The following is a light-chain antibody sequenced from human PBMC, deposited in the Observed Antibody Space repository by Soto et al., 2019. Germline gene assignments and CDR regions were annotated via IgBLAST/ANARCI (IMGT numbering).Light chain of an antibody. J-gene: IGKJ4*01. CDR2: SAS. V-gene: IGKV1-17*03. CDR3: LQHNSYPRT. Sequence: DVQMTQSPSAVSASVGDRVNITCLASQVISNYLAWFQQKPGKVPKRLIYSASTLQSGVPSRFSGSRSGTEFTLTISSLQPEDIATYYCLQHNSYPRTFGGGTKVDIK. CDR1: QVISNY.